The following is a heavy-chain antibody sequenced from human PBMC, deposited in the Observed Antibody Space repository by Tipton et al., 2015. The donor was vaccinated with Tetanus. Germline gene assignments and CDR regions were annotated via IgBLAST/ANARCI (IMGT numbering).Heavy chain of an antibody. V-gene: IGHV3-49*03. CDR2: IRRTSYGGTT. J-gene: IGHJ4*02. Sequence: SLRLSCVASGFTFGLSAMSWFRQAPGKGLEWVGSIRRTSYGGTTEYAASLKGRFTLSRDDSKSVVFLQMNSLKTEDTAMYHCARGGDGFNYRSYLFDYWGRGTLVTVPS. CDR1: GFTFGLSA. CDR3: ARGGDGFNYRSYLFDY. D-gene: IGHD5-24*01.